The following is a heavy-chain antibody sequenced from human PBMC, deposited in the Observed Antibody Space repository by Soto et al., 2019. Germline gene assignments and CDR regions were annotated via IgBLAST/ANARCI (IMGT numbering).Heavy chain of an antibody. CDR1: GFTFSSYG. V-gene: IGHV3-33*01. D-gene: IGHD3-22*01. J-gene: IGHJ6*02. CDR3: ARDIVVVPENYYYGMDV. Sequence: GGSLRLSCAASGFTFSSYGMHWVRQAPGKGLEWVAVIWYDGSNKYYADSVKGRFTISRDNSKNTLYLQMNSLRAEDTAVYYCARDIVVVPENYYYGMDVWGQGTTVTVSS. CDR2: IWYDGSNK.